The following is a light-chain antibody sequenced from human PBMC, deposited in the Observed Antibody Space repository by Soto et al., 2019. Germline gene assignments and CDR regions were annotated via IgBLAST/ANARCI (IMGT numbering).Light chain of an antibody. J-gene: IGKJ3*01. Sequence: DIQMTQSPSSLSASVGDRVTITCRASQGISNYLAWYQQKPGKVPKLLIYAASTFQSGVPSRFSGSGSGTDFTLTISSLHPEDVATYYCQKYNSAPRTFGPGTKVDI. CDR2: AAS. CDR1: QGISNY. CDR3: QKYNSAPRT. V-gene: IGKV1-27*01.